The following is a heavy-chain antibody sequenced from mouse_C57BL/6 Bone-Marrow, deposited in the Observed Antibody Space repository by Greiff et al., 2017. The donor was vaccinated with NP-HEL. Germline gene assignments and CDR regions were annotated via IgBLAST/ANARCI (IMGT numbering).Heavy chain of an antibody. CDR3: ARGWLLDY. J-gene: IGHJ2*01. CDR1: GFTFSSYA. Sequence: EVNVVESGGGLVKPGGSLKLSCAASGFTFSSYAMSWVRQTPEKRLEWVATISDGGSYTYYPDNVQGRFTISRDNAKNNLYLQMSHLKSEDTAMYYCARGWLLDYWGQGTTLTVSS. D-gene: IGHD2-3*01. V-gene: IGHV5-4*03. CDR2: ISDGGSYT.